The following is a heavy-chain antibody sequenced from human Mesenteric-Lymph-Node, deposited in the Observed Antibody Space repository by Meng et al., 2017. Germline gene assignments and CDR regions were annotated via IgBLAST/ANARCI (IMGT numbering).Heavy chain of an antibody. CDR3: ARRWGMAVGEGGDF. CDR1: GFTFSIYA. Sequence: GGSLRLSCAASGFTFSIYAMSWVRQAPGKGLEWVSAISGSGGSTYYADSVKGRFTISRDSSKNTLYLHMNSLRVEDTAVYYCARRWGMAVGEGGDFWGQGTLVTVSS. V-gene: IGHV3-23*01. CDR2: ISGSGGST. D-gene: IGHD6-19*01. J-gene: IGHJ4*02.